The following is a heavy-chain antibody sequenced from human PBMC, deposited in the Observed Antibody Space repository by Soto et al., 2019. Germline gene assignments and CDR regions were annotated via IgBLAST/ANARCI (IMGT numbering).Heavy chain of an antibody. D-gene: IGHD6-13*01. J-gene: IGHJ4*02. V-gene: IGHV2-26*01. CDR2: IFSNDEK. Sequence: QVTLKESGPVLVKPTETLTLTCTVSGFSLSNARMGVSWIRQPPGKALEWLAHIFSNDEKSYSTSLKSRLTISKDTSKSQVVLTMTNIDPVDTATYYCARITKQQLVFDYWGQGTLVTVSS. CDR3: ARITKQQLVFDY. CDR1: GFSLSNARMG.